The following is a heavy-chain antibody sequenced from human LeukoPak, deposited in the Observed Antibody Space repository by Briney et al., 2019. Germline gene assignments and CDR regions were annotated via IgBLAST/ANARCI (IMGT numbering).Heavy chain of an antibody. CDR2: ISGSGGST. Sequence: GGSLRLSCAASGFTFYDYGMSWVRQAPGKGLEWVSAISGSGGSTYYADSVKGRFTISRDKSKNTLYLQMNSLRAEDTAVYYCAKKASGGMRNYYDSSGYSDYWGQGTLVSVSS. D-gene: IGHD3-22*01. V-gene: IGHV3-23*01. CDR3: AKKASGGMRNYYDSSGYSDY. CDR1: GFTFYDYG. J-gene: IGHJ4*02.